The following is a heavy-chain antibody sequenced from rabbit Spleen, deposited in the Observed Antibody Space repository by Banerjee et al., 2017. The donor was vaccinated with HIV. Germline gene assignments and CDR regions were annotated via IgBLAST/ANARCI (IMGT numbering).Heavy chain of an antibody. J-gene: IGHJ4*01. CDR1: GFSFSSSDY. CDR2: IYAGSSGST. Sequence: QSLEESGGDLVKPGASLTLTCTASGFSFSSSDYMCWVRQAPGKGLVWIACIYAGSSGSTYYASWAKGRFTISKTSSTTVTLQMTSLTAADTATYFCARETYDDYGGYYFNLWGPGTLSPS. D-gene: IGHD2-1*01. V-gene: IGHV1S40*01. CDR3: ARETYDDYGGYYFNL.